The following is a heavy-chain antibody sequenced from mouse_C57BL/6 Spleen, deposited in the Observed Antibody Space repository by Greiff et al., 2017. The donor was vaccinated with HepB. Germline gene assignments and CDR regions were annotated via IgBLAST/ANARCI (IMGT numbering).Heavy chain of an antibody. Sequence: VQLQQSGAELVRPGASVTLSCKASGYTFTDYEMHWVKQTPVHGLEWIGAIDPETGGTAYNQKFKGKAILTADKSSSTAYMELRSLTSEDSAVYYCTREDLLLRPWYFDVWGTGTTVTVSS. D-gene: IGHD2-12*01. CDR1: GYTFTDYE. V-gene: IGHV1-15*01. J-gene: IGHJ1*03. CDR3: TREDLLLRPWYFDV. CDR2: IDPETGGT.